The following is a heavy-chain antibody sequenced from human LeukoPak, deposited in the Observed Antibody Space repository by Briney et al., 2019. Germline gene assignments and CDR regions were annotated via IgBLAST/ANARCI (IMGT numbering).Heavy chain of an antibody. CDR2: IQSVSLTI. CDR1: GFRFSDYN. V-gene: IGHV3-48*04. Sequence: GGSLRLSCAASGFRFSDYNMNWVRQVPGKGLEWVSYIQSVSLTIYYLDSVKGRFTISRDNAKNSLFLQMNSLRAEDTAVYYCARGLYRYSSGWHFDYWGQGTLVTVSS. D-gene: IGHD6-19*01. J-gene: IGHJ4*02. CDR3: ARGLYRYSSGWHFDY.